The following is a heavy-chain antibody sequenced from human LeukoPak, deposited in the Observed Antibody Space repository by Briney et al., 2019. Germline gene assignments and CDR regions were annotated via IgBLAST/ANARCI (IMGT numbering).Heavy chain of an antibody. CDR2: ISSSGSTI. Sequence: PGGSLRLSCAASGFTFSSYEMNWVRQAPGKGLEWVSYISSSGSTIYYADSVKGRFTISRDNAKNSLYLQMNSLRAEDTAVYYCARDLGYSNYDWGQGTLVTVSS. CDR1: GFTFSSYE. CDR3: ARDLGYSNYD. J-gene: IGHJ4*02. V-gene: IGHV3-48*03. D-gene: IGHD4-11*01.